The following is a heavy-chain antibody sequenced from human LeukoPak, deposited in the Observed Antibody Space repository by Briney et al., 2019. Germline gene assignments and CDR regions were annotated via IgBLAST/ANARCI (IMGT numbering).Heavy chain of an antibody. Sequence: SETLSLTCAVSAESFSGYYWNWIRQPPGWGLEWIGEINYSGSTQYHPSLKSRVSMSVDKSKKQVSLKLSSVTVADTAVYYCAREGRGGHNFDYWGQGTLAIVSS. J-gene: IGHJ4*02. CDR1: AESFSGYY. CDR2: INYSGST. D-gene: IGHD2-15*01. CDR3: AREGRGGHNFDY. V-gene: IGHV4-34*01.